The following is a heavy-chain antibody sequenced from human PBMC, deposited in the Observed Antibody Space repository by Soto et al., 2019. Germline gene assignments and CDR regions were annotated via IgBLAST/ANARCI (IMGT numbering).Heavy chain of an antibody. V-gene: IGHV1-69*13. CDR2: IIPIFGTA. CDR3: AGGSLYGALTNYGMDV. D-gene: IGHD4-17*01. CDR1: GCAFSSYA. Sequence: SVKLTCKASGCAFSSYAISWVRQAPGQGLEWMGGIIPIFGTANYAQKFQGRVTITADESTSTAYMELSSLRSEDTAVYYCAGGSLYGALTNYGMDVWGQGTTVTVSS. J-gene: IGHJ6*02.